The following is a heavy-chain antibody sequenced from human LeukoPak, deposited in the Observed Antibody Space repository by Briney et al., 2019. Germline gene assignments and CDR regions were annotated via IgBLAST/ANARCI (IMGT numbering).Heavy chain of an antibody. CDR3: ARTWDSSSSWSDYYYMDV. Sequence: PSETLSLTCTVSGGSISSYYWSWIRQPPGKGLEWIGYIYTSGSTNYNPSLKSRVTISVDTSKDQFSLKLSSVTAADTAVYYCARTWDSSSSWSDYYYMDVWGKGTTVTVSS. D-gene: IGHD6-13*01. J-gene: IGHJ6*03. CDR2: IYTSGST. V-gene: IGHV4-4*09. CDR1: GGSISSYY.